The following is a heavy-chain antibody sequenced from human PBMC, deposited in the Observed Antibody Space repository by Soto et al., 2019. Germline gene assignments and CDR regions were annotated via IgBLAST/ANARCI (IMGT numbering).Heavy chain of an antibody. Sequence: GGSLRLSCAASGFTFDDYAMRWVRQAPGKGLEWGSGISWNSGSIGYADSVKGRFTISRDNAKKTRYLQMNSLRAEDTALYYCAKEQVAAAGTHNYHGMDVWRRGTRVTISS. CDR2: ISWNSGSI. CDR1: GFTFDDYA. D-gene: IGHD6-13*01. CDR3: AKEQVAAAGTHNYHGMDV. J-gene: IGHJ6*02. V-gene: IGHV3-9*01.